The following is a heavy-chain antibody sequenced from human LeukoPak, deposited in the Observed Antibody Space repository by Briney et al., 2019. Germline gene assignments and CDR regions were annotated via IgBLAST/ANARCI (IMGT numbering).Heavy chain of an antibody. CDR2: IYYSGST. CDR3: ASIVYGDNYFDY. Sequence: SETLSLTCTVSGGSISSYYWSWLRQPPGKGLEWIGYIYYSGSTNYNPSLTSRVTISVDTSKNQFSLKLSSVTAADTAVYYCASIVYGDNYFDYWGRGTLVTVSS. CDR1: GGSISSYY. J-gene: IGHJ4*02. D-gene: IGHD4/OR15-4a*01. V-gene: IGHV4-59*01.